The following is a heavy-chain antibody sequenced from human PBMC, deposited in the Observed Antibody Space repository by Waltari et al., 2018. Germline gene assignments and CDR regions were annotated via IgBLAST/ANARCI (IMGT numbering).Heavy chain of an antibody. Sequence: QVQLQESGPGLVKPSETLSLTCTVSGGSISSYYWSWIRQPPGKGLEWIGYIYYGRSTNYNPSLRRRVSISVDTSKNQFSLERSSVTAADTAVDYCARLSPLRSVVARPIVVPQYYYYMDVWGKGTTVTISS. V-gene: IGHV4-59*08. CDR1: GGSISSYY. CDR3: ARLSPLRSVVARPIVVPQYYYYMDV. CDR2: IYYGRST. D-gene: IGHD6-6*01. J-gene: IGHJ6*03.